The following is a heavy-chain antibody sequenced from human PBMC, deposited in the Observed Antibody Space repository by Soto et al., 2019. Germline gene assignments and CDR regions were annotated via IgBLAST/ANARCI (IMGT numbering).Heavy chain of an antibody. V-gene: IGHV3-33*08. J-gene: IGHJ6*02. CDR3: AQKLEEWFGDHQYYGMDV. Sequence: QVQLVESGGGVVQRGRSLRLSCAASGFTFNSYGMHWVRQAPGKGLEWVAVISFNGGYTYYGESVKGRFTISRDNSKKTLYLQMNGLTAQATAGYYCAQKLEEWFGDHQYYGMDVWGQGTTVSVSS. CDR1: GFTFNSYG. D-gene: IGHD3-10*01. CDR2: ISFNGGYT.